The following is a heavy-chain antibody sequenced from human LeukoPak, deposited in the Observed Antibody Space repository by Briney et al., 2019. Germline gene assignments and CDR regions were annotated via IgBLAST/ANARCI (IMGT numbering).Heavy chain of an antibody. D-gene: IGHD3-10*02. V-gene: IGHV3-48*03. Sequence: GGSLRLSCVTSGFXFTSYDFNWVRQAPGKGLKWVSYISNGGGTIYYADSVKGRFTISRDNAKNSVFLQMNTLRAEDTAVYYCARDSYMFGSDYWGQGTLVTVSS. J-gene: IGHJ4*02. CDR3: ARDSYMFGSDY. CDR1: GFXFTSYD. CDR2: ISNGGGTI.